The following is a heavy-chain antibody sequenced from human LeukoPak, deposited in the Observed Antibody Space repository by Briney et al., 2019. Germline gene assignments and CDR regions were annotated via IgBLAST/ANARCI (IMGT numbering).Heavy chain of an antibody. D-gene: IGHD4-17*01. V-gene: IGHV3-30*02. CDR2: IRYDGSNK. CDR1: GVTFSSYG. J-gene: IGHJ4*02. CDR3: AKGKDYYGDYPCLDY. Sequence: GGSLRLSCAASGVTFSSYGMHWVRQAPGKGLEWVAFIRYDGSNKYYADSVKGRFTISRDNSTNTLYQQMNSLRAEDTAVHYCAKGKDYYGDYPCLDYWGQGTLVTVSS.